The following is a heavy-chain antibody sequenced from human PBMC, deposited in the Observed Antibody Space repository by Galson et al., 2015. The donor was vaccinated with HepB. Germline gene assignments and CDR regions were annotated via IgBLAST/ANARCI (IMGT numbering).Heavy chain of an antibody. D-gene: IGHD1-7*01. J-gene: IGHJ5*01. Sequence: SLRLSCAASEFTLSSYTMNWVRQAPGKGLEWVSSIDPSGSYIYYADSVKGRFTMSRNNAKNSVYLQMNSLRAEDTAVYYCARDTNYADSWGQGTLVTVSS. CDR3: ARDTNYADS. CDR2: IDPSGSYI. CDR1: EFTLSSYT. V-gene: IGHV3-21*01.